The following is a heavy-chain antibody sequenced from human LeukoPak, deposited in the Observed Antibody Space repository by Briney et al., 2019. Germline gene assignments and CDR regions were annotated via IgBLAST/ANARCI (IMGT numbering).Heavy chain of an antibody. Sequence: PGGSLRLSCAASGFTFTTYAMTWVRQAPGKGLEWVSAISGSGDVTYYADSVKGRFTFSRDNAMNSLFLQMNNLRAEDTAVYYCARDVHGGAFDYWGQGTLVTVSS. V-gene: IGHV3-23*01. J-gene: IGHJ4*02. CDR3: ARDVHGGAFDY. CDR1: GFTFTTYA. D-gene: IGHD4-23*01. CDR2: ISGSGDVT.